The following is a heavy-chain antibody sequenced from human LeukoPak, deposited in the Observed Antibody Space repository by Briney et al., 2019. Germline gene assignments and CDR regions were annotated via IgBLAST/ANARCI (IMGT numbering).Heavy chain of an antibody. CDR1: GESMIGHY. CDR3: ARATASGSGRAYDH. J-gene: IGHJ4*02. CDR2: IHHSGGT. D-gene: IGHD3-10*01. Sequence: SETLSLTCAVYGESMIGHYWTWIRQPPGKRLEWIGEIHHSGGTNSNPSLRNRLTMSIDMSKNQFSLKLKSVTAADTAVYYCARATASGSGRAYDHWAQGNLVPVSS. V-gene: IGHV4-34*01.